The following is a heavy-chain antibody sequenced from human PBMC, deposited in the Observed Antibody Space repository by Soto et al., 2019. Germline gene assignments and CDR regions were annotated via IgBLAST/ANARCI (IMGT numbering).Heavy chain of an antibody. Sequence: ASVKVSCKASGYTFTSYDINWVRQATGQGLEWMGWMNPNSGNTGYAQKFQGRVTMTRNNSISTAYMELSSLRSEDTAVYYCAREHSSSWRFDYWGQGTLVTISS. J-gene: IGHJ4*02. D-gene: IGHD6-13*01. CDR3: AREHSSSWRFDY. CDR1: GYTFTSYD. V-gene: IGHV1-8*01. CDR2: MNPNSGNT.